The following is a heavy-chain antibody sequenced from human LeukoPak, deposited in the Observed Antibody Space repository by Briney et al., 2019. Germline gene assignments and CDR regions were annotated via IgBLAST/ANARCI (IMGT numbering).Heavy chain of an antibody. CDR2: ISSSGSTI. J-gene: IGHJ4*02. CDR1: GFTFSSYE. Sequence: GGSLRLSCAASGFTFSSYEMNWVRQAPGKGPEWVSYISSSGSTIYYADSVKGRFTISRDNAKNSLYLQMNSLRAEDTAVYYCAKDASGSYYSFDYWGQGTLVTVSS. D-gene: IGHD1-26*01. V-gene: IGHV3-48*03. CDR3: AKDASGSYYSFDY.